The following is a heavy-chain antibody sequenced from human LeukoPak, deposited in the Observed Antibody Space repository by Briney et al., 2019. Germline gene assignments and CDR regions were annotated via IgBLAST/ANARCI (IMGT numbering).Heavy chain of an antibody. D-gene: IGHD3-16*01. CDR2: ISGSGTST. Sequence: PGGSLRLSCAASGFTFSSYEMNWVRQAPGKGLEWVSTISGSGTSTYYADSVKGRFTISRDNSKNTLYLQMNSLRAEDTAVYYCAKGVLHQVNYYYYMDVWGKGTTVTVSS. V-gene: IGHV3-23*01. CDR1: GFTFSSYE. J-gene: IGHJ6*03. CDR3: AKGVLHQVNYYYYMDV.